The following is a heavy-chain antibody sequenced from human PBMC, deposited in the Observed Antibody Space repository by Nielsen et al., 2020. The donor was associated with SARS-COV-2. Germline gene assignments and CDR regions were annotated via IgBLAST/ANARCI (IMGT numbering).Heavy chain of an antibody. CDR3: ARESPDLYSAYYGMDV. CDR2: INPNSGGT. D-gene: IGHD2-15*01. J-gene: IGHJ6*02. Sequence: ASVKVSCKASGYTFTGYYMHWVRQAPGQGLEWMGWINPNSGGTNYAQKFQGWVTMTRDTSISTAYMELSRLRSDDTAVYYCARESPDLYSAYYGMDVWGQGTTVTVSS. V-gene: IGHV1-2*04. CDR1: GYTFTGYY.